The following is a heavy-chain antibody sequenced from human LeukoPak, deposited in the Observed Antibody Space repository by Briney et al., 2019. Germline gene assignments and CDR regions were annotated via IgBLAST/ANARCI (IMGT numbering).Heavy chain of an antibody. D-gene: IGHD3-3*01. CDR3: ARQEYYDFWSGYGHFDY. CDR1: GYSISSGYY. CDR2: IYHSGST. Sequence: SETLSLTCTVSGYSISSGYYWGWIRQPPGKGLEWIGSIYHSGSTYYNPSLKSRVTISVDTSKNQFSLKLSSVTAADTAVYYCARQEYYDFWSGYGHFDYWGQGTLVTVSS. V-gene: IGHV4-38-2*02. J-gene: IGHJ4*02.